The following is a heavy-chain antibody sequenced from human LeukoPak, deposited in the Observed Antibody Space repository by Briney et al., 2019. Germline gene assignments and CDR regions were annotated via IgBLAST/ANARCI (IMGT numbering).Heavy chain of an antibody. V-gene: IGHV3-30*04. J-gene: IGHJ4*02. CDR1: GFTFSSYA. Sequence: PGRSLRLSRAASGFTFSSYAMPWVRQAPGKGLEWVAVISYDGSNKYYADSVKGRFTISRDNSKNTLYLQMNSLRAEDTAVYYCARGATQWLVRGPFDYWGQGTLVTVSS. D-gene: IGHD6-19*01. CDR3: ARGATQWLVRGPFDY. CDR2: ISYDGSNK.